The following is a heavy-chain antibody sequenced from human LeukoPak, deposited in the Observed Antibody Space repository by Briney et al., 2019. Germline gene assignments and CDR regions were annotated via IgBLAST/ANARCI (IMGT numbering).Heavy chain of an antibody. CDR3: ARDRGYSSSWYTDY. CDR2: ISAYNGNT. J-gene: IGHJ4*02. Sequence: ASVKVSCKASGYTFTSYGISWVRQAPGQGLEWMGWISAYNGNTNYAQKLQGRITMTTDTSTSTAYMELRSLRSDDTAVYYCARDRGYSSSWYTDYWGQGTLVTVSS. D-gene: IGHD6-13*01. CDR1: GYTFTSYG. V-gene: IGHV1-18*01.